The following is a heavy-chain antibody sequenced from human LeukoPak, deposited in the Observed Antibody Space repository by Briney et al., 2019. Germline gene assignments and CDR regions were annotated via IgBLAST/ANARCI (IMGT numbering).Heavy chain of an antibody. CDR3: ARRTNDWAVDY. V-gene: IGHV4-4*02. J-gene: IGHJ4*02. CDR1: GGSISNINW. CDR2: IYHGGST. D-gene: IGHD3-9*01. Sequence: SGTLSLTCGVSGGSISNINWWSWVRQPPGKGLEWIGEIYHGGSTNYNPFLRSRVTIAVDKSKNQFSLKLSSVTAADTAVYYCARRTNDWAVDYWGQGTLVTVSS.